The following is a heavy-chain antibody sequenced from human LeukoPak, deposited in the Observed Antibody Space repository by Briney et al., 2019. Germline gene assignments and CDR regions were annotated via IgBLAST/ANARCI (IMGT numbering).Heavy chain of an antibody. Sequence: GGSLRLSCAASGFTFSSYAMHWVRQAPGKGLEWVAVISYDGSNKYYADSVKGRFTISRDNSKNTLYLQMNSLRAEDTAVYYCAKLGGDSYGDTFDYWGQGALVTVSS. D-gene: IGHD5-18*01. CDR3: AKLGGDSYGDTFDY. J-gene: IGHJ4*02. V-gene: IGHV3-30*04. CDR1: GFTFSSYA. CDR2: ISYDGSNK.